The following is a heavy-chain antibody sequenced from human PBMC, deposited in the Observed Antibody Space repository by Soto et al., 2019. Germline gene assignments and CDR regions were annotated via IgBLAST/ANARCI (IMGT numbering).Heavy chain of an antibody. Sequence: QVQLVQSGAEVKKPGASVKVSCKASGYTFTSYGISWVRQAPGQVLAWMGWISAYNGNTNYAQKLQGRVTMTTDTTTNTAYMELRVLRSDDTAVYYCARDLGAIYDIFNGYGMDVWGQGTTVTVSS. J-gene: IGHJ6*02. CDR3: ARDLGAIYDIFNGYGMDV. CDR1: GYTFTSYG. CDR2: ISAYNGNT. D-gene: IGHD3-9*01. V-gene: IGHV1-18*01.